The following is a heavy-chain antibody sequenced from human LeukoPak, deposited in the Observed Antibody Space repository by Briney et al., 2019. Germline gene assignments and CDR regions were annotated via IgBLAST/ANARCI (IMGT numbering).Heavy chain of an antibody. CDR1: GFTFSSYG. D-gene: IGHD2-2*01. J-gene: IGHJ4*02. CDR3: AKALRGIMPRVGFFDY. CDR2: ISYDGINK. Sequence: GRSLRLSCAASGFTFSSYGIHWVRQAPGKGLEWVAVISYDGINKYYADSVKGRFTISRDNSKNTLYLQMNSLRAEDTAVYYCAKALRGIMPRVGFFDYWGQGTLVTVSS. V-gene: IGHV3-30*18.